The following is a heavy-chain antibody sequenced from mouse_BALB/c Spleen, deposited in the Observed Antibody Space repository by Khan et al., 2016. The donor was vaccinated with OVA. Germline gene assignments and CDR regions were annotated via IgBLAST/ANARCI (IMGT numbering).Heavy chain of an antibody. CDR1: GYTFTSYW. Sequence: DLVKPGASVKLSCKASGYTFTSYWINWIKQRPGQGLEWIGRIAPGSGSTDYNEMFKGKATLTVDTSSSTVYIQLSSLSSDDSAVYFCARENYYGSSCYAMDYWGPGTSVTVSS. D-gene: IGHD1-1*01. J-gene: IGHJ4*01. V-gene: IGHV1S41*01. CDR3: ARENYYGSSCYAMDY. CDR2: IAPGSGST.